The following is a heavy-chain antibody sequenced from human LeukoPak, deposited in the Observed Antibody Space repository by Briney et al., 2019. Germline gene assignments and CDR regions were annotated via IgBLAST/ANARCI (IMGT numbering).Heavy chain of an antibody. Sequence: GGSLRLSCAASGFTVSSNYMNWVRQAPGKGLEWVSVMYSGGSTFYGDSVKGRFTISRDNAKNSLYLQMNSLRAGDTAVYYCARMLYDSSGYAAAFDIWGQGTMVTVSS. CDR1: GFTVSSNY. V-gene: IGHV3-66*01. J-gene: IGHJ3*02. CDR2: MYSGGST. CDR3: ARMLYDSSGYAAAFDI. D-gene: IGHD3-22*01.